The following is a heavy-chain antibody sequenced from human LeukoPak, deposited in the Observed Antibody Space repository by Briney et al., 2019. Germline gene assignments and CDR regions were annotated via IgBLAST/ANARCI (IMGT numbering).Heavy chain of an antibody. V-gene: IGHV1-2*06. J-gene: IGHJ3*02. CDR3: ARDAYSGYEDDAFDI. D-gene: IGHD5-12*01. Sequence: ASVKVSCKASGYTFTGYYMHWVRQAPGQGLEWMGRINPNSGCTNYAQKFQGRVTMTRDTSISTAYMELSRLRSDDTAVYYCARDAYSGYEDDAFDIWGQGTMVTVSS. CDR2: INPNSGCT. CDR1: GYTFTGYY.